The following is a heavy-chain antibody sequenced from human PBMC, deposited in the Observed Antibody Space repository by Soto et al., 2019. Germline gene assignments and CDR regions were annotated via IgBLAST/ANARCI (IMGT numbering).Heavy chain of an antibody. D-gene: IGHD2-21*01. J-gene: IGHJ6*02. CDR2: ISSSGTTI. CDR1: GFTFSDYY. V-gene: IGHV3-11*01. Sequence: QVQLVESGGGLVKPGGSLRLSCAASGFTFSDYYMNGIRQAPGKGLEWVSYISSSGTTIYYAASVKGRFTISRDNAKNSLFLQMNSLRAEDTALYYCARGHSIFYGMDVWGQGTTVTVSS. CDR3: ARGHSIFYGMDV.